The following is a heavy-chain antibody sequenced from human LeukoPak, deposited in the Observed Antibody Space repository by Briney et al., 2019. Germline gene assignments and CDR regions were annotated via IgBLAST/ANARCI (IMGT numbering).Heavy chain of an antibody. Sequence: GASVKVSCKASGYTFTSYGISWVRQAPGQGLEWMGWISAYNGNTNYAQKLQGRVTMTTDTSTSTAYMELRSLRSDDTAVYYCARAAAMDGSGSYYSFFDYWGQGTLVTVSS. J-gene: IGHJ4*02. D-gene: IGHD3-10*01. CDR3: ARAAAMDGSGSYYSFFDY. CDR1: GYTFTSYG. CDR2: ISAYNGNT. V-gene: IGHV1-18*01.